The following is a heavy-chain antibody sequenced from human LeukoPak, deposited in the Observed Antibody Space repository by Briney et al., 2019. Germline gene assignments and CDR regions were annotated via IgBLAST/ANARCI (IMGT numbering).Heavy chain of an antibody. D-gene: IGHD3-16*01. V-gene: IGHV3-30-3*01. J-gene: IGHJ2*01. CDR1: GFTFSSFA. CDR2: MSYDGSND. CDR3: ARDAGGAFYWYFDL. Sequence: GGSLRLSCAASGFTFSSFAMHWVRQAPGKGLEWLAVMSYDGSNDYYAGSLKGRLSMSRDNSRNTLSLQIKSLRPDDTAVYYCARDAGGAFYWYFDLWGRGTLVTVSS.